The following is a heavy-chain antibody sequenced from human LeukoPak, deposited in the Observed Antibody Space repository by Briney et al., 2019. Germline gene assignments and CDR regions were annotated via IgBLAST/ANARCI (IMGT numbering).Heavy chain of an antibody. V-gene: IGHV4-39*07. CDR2: IYYSGST. CDR1: GGSISSSSYY. J-gene: IGHJ3*02. D-gene: IGHD3-22*01. CDR3: AREGYYYDSSGYPGAFDI. Sequence: SETLSLTCTVSGGSISSSSYYWGWIRQPPGKGLEWIGSIYYSGSTYYNPSLKSRVTISVDTSKNQFSLKLSSVTAADTAVYYCAREGYYYDSSGYPGAFDIWGQGTMVTVSS.